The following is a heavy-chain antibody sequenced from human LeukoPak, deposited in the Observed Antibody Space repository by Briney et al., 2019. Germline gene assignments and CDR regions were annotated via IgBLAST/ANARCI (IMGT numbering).Heavy chain of an antibody. J-gene: IGHJ4*02. Sequence: ASVKVSCKASGYTFTNYAIHWVRQAPGQRLEWTGWINTGNDNTKYSQKFRGRVTMTRDTSISTAYMELSSLRSEDTAVYYCATSRSMVRGVTSMDYWGQGTLVTVSS. CDR1: GYTFTNYA. CDR3: ATSRSMVRGVTSMDY. D-gene: IGHD3-10*01. V-gene: IGHV1-3*04. CDR2: INTGNDNT.